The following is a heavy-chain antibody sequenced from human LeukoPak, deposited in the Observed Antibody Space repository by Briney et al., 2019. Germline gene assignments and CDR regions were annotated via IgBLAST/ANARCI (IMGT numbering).Heavy chain of an antibody. V-gene: IGHV1-69*04. J-gene: IGHJ4*02. CDR1: GGTFISYA. D-gene: IGHD6-19*01. CDR2: IIPILGIA. CDR3: ARVRWLVPYFDY. Sequence: ASVKVSCKASGGTFISYAISWVRQAPGQGLEWMGRIIPILGIANYAQKFQGRVTITADKSTSTAYMELSSLRSEDTAVYYCARVRWLVPYFDYWGQGTLVTVSS.